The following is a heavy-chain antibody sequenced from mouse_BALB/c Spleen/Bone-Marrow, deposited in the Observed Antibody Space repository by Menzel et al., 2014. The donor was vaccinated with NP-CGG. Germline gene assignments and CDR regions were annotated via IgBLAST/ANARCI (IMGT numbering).Heavy chain of an antibody. V-gene: IGHV1S81*02. CDR1: GYTFTSYW. J-gene: IGHJ2*01. CDR3: ATSYYYAGSRGNS. Sequence: VQLQQSGAELLQPGASVKLSCKASGYTFTSYWMHWVKLRPGQGFEWIGEINPSNGGANYNERFKRKATLTVDKSSSTAYMQLSSLTSEDSAVYYCATSYYYAGSRGNSWGQGTTLKVS. CDR2: INPSNGGA. D-gene: IGHD1-1*01.